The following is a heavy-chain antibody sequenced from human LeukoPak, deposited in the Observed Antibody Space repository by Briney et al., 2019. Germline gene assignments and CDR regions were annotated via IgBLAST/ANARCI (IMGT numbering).Heavy chain of an antibody. CDR3: AREVVPDVIDAFDI. D-gene: IGHD2-2*01. V-gene: IGHV4-39*02. CDR1: GGSISSSYYY. J-gene: IGHJ3*02. Sequence: SSETLSLTCTVSGGSISSSYYYWGWIRQPPGKGLEWIGSIYNSGSTHYNPSLESRVTISVDTSKNQFSLKLSSVTAADTAVYYCAREVVPDVIDAFDIWGQGTMVTVSS. CDR2: IYNSGST.